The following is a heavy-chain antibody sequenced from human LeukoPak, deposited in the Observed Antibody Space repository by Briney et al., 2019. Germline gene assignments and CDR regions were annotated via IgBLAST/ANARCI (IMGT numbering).Heavy chain of an antibody. V-gene: IGHV3-30-3*01. CDR3: ATEGSVNYYYDISGYYNH. J-gene: IGHJ4*02. CDR2: ISYDGNNK. Sequence: GGSLRLSCAASGFTVSSNYMSWVRQAPGKGLEWVAVISYDGNNKYYADSVRGRFTISRDNSKSTLFLQMNSLRVEDTAVYYCATEGSVNYYYDISGYYNHWGQGTLVTVSS. D-gene: IGHD3-22*01. CDR1: GFTVSSNY.